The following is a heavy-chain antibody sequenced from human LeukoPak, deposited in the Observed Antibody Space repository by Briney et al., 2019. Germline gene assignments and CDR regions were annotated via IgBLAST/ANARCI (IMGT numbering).Heavy chain of an antibody. J-gene: IGHJ4*02. V-gene: IGHV3-30-3*01. D-gene: IGHD2-2*01. CDR1: GFTFSSYA. Sequence: PGRSLRLSCAASGFTFSSYAMHWVRQAPGKGLEWVAVISYDGSNKYYADSVKGRFTISRDNSKNTLYLQMNSLRAEDTAVYYCARDLRYCSSTSCWGQGTLVTVSS. CDR2: ISYDGSNK. CDR3: ARDLRYCSSTSC.